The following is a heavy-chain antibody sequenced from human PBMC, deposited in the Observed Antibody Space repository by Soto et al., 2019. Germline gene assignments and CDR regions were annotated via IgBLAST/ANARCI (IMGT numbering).Heavy chain of an antibody. CDR3: VRTSLVVAAATREDY. D-gene: IGHD2-15*01. V-gene: IGHV3-74*01. Sequence: EVQLVESGGGLVQPGASLRLSCAASGFTFSSYWMHWGRQAPGKGLVWVARINSDGSSTSYAGSVKGRFTISRDNAKNTLYLQMNSLRAEDTAVYYCVRTSLVVAAATREDYWGQGTLVTVSS. J-gene: IGHJ4*02. CDR1: GFTFSSYW. CDR2: INSDGSST.